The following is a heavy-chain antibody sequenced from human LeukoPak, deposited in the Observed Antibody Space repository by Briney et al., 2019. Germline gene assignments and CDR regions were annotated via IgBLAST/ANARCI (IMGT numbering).Heavy chain of an antibody. V-gene: IGHV3-23*01. Sequence: GGSLRLSCAASGFIFSSYSMSWVRQAPGKGLEWVSVITGSGGNTYYADSVKGRFTISRDFSKNTVFLHMNSLRAEDTAMYYCARGDDSGYYDYFDYWGQGALVTVSS. D-gene: IGHD3-22*01. CDR3: ARGDDSGYYDYFDY. CDR2: ITGSGGNT. J-gene: IGHJ4*02. CDR1: GFIFSSYS.